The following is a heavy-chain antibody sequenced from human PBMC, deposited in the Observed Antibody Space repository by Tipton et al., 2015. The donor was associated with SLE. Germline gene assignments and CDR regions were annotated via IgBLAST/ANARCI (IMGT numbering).Heavy chain of an antibody. V-gene: IGHV1-18*01. CDR1: GYTFTSYG. CDR2: ISAYNGNT. CDR3: ARPVGYCSSTSCYTRDYYYYYMDV. D-gene: IGHD2-2*02. Sequence: QLVQSGPEVKKPGASVKVSCKASGYTFTSYGISWVRQAPGQGLEWMGWISAYNGNTNYAQKLQGRVTMTTDTSTSTAYMELRSRRSDDTAVYYCARPVGYCSSTSCYTRDYYYYYMDVWGKGTTVTVSS. J-gene: IGHJ6*03.